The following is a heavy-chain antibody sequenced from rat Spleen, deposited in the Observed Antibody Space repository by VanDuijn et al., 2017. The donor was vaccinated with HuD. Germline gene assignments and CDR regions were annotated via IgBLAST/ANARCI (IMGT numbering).Heavy chain of an antibody. CDR2: INIGGGIT. CDR1: GFPFSNYY. D-gene: IGHD1-4*01. Sequence: EVQLVESGGGLVQPGRSLKLSCAASGFPFSNYYMAWVRQTPTKGLEWVAYINIGGGITYYRDSVKGRFTISTDNAERTLYLQMDSLRSEDTATYYCTTPRVTAGIPPWGQGVMVTVSS. CDR3: TTPRVTAGIPP. J-gene: IGHJ2*01. V-gene: IGHV5-27*01.